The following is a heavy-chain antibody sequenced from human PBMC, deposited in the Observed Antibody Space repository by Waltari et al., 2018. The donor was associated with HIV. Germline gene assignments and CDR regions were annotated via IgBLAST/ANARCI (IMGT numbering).Heavy chain of an antibody. J-gene: IGHJ4*02. V-gene: IGHV4-34*01. CDR2: INHSGST. CDR3: ARGDYGDYNY. Sequence: QVQLQQWGAGLLKPSETLSLTCAVYGGSFSGYYWSWIRQPPGKGLEWIGEINHSGSTNYNPSLKSRDTISVDTSKNQFSLKLSSVTAADTAVYYCARGDYGDYNYWGQGTLVTVSS. D-gene: IGHD4-17*01. CDR1: GGSFSGYY.